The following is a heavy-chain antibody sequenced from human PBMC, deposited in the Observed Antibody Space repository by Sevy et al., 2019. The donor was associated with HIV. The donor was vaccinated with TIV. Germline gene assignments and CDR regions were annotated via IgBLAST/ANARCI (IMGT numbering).Heavy chain of an antibody. CDR3: ARGSRGTFGS. J-gene: IGHJ4*02. D-gene: IGHD1-26*01. CDR1: GFTFTSDY. V-gene: IGHV3-74*01. CDR2: INTDGKII. Sequence: GGSLRLSCAASGFTFTSDYMHWVRQPPGKGLVWVSHINTDGKIIRYADSVKGRFTTSRDNAKNTRYLQMNSLRAKDTAVYYCARGSRGTFGSWGQGTLVTVSS.